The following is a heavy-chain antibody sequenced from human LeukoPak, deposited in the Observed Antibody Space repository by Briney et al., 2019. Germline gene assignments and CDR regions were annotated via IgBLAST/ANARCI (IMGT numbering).Heavy chain of an antibody. D-gene: IGHD6-13*01. CDR2: TRNKANSYTT. CDR1: GSTFSDHY. Sequence: GGSLRLSCAASGSTFSDHYMDWVRQAPGKGLEWVGRTRNKANSYTTEYAASVKGRFTISRDDSKNSLYLQMNSLKTEDTAVYYCARPRYSSSWYYFDYWGQGTLVTVSS. J-gene: IGHJ4*02. V-gene: IGHV3-72*01. CDR3: ARPRYSSSWYYFDY.